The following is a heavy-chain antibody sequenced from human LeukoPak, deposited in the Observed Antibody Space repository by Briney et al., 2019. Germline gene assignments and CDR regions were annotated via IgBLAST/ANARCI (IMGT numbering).Heavy chain of an antibody. D-gene: IGHD1-14*01. CDR1: GFRFSDQD. V-gene: IGHV3-64*04. CDR3: ARELGGTKTGCFDI. Sequence: GGSVTLSCSASGFRFSDQDMHWVPQAPGLECVSSIGAAGAHTCYADSVKGRVTISRDNFQSTMYLQMNGLRPEDSAVYYCARELGGTKTGCFDIWGQGTVVTVSS. CDR2: IGAAGAHT. J-gene: IGHJ3*02.